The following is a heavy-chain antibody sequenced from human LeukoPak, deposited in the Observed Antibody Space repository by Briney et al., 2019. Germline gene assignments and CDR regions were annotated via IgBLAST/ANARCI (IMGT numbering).Heavy chain of an antibody. D-gene: IGHD6-19*01. V-gene: IGHV3-23*01. CDR2: ISGSGGST. Sequence: GGSLRLSCAASGFTFADYAMSWVRQAPGKGLEWVSGISGSGGSTYYADSVKGRFTVSRDNFKNTLFLQVNSLRAEDTAVYYCAKDRVYSSGWDYYYYYMDVWGKGTTVTVSS. CDR1: GFTFADYA. J-gene: IGHJ6*03. CDR3: AKDRVYSSGWDYYYYYMDV.